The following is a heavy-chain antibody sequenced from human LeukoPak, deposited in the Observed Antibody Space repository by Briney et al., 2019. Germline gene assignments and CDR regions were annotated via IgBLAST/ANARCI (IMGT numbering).Heavy chain of an antibody. V-gene: IGHV3-9*01. CDR1: GFTFDDYA. CDR3: AKDYGDGWWYYFDY. D-gene: IGHD4-17*01. J-gene: IGHJ4*02. Sequence: PGGSLRLSCAASGFTFDDYAMHWVRHAPGKGLEWVSGISWNSGSIGYADSVKGRFTISRDNAKNSLYLQMNSLRAEDTALYYCAKDYGDGWWYYFDYWGQGTLVTVSS. CDR2: ISWNSGSI.